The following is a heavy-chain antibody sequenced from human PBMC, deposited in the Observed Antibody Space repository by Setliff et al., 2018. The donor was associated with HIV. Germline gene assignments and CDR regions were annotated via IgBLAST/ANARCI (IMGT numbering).Heavy chain of an antibody. V-gene: IGHV1-2*06. CDR2: INPNSGGT. CDR3: ARDGRAVTSLMVVVSLKNGMDV. D-gene: IGHD3-22*01. Sequence: GASVKVSCKASGYTFTGYYMHWVRQAPGQGLEWMGRINPNSGGTKYAQKFQGRVTMTRDTSISTAYMELSRLISDDTAVYYCARDGRAVTSLMVVVSLKNGMDVWGQGTTVTVSS. J-gene: IGHJ6*02. CDR1: GYTFTGYY.